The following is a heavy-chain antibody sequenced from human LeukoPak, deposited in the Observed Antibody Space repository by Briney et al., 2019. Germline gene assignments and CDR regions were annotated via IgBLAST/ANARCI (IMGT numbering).Heavy chain of an antibody. CDR1: GFTFSSYE. V-gene: IGHV3-48*03. Sequence: GGSLRLSRAASGFTFSSYEMNWVRQAPGKGLEWVSYISSSGSTIYYADSVKGRFTISRDNAKNSLYLQMNSLRAEDTAVYYCAELGITMIGGVWGKGTTVTVSS. J-gene: IGHJ6*04. D-gene: IGHD3-10*02. CDR3: AELGITMIGGV. CDR2: ISSSGSTI.